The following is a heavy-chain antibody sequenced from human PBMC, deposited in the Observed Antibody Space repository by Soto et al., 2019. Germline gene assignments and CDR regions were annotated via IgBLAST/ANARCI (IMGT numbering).Heavy chain of an antibody. CDR1: GYSATSYW. Sequence: GESLKISCKGSGYSATSYWIGWVRQMPGKGLEWMGIIYPGDSDTRYSPSFQGQVTISADKSISTAYLQWSSLKASDTAMYYCARQVDYGDSANQYDAFYISAQRTTVPVS. CDR3: ARQVDYGDSANQYDAFYI. CDR2: IYPGDSDT. J-gene: IGHJ3*02. V-gene: IGHV5-51*01. D-gene: IGHD4-17*01.